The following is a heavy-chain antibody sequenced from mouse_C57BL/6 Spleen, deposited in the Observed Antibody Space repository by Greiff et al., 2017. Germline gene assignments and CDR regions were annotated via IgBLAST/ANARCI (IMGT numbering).Heavy chain of an antibody. CDR3: ARFSNWGFDY. CDR2: IHPNSGST. D-gene: IGHD4-1*01. V-gene: IGHV1-64*01. J-gene: IGHJ2*01. CDR1: GYTFTSYW. Sequence: QVQLLQPGAELVKPGASVKLSCKASGYTFTSYWMHWVKQRPGQGLEWIGMIHPNSGSTNYNEKFKSKATLTVDKSSSTADMQLSSLTSEDSAVYDCARFSNWGFDYWGQGTTLTVSS.